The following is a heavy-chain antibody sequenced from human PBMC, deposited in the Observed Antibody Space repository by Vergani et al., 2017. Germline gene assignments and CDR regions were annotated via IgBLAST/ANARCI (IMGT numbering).Heavy chain of an antibody. D-gene: IGHD6-13*01. CDR3: GRGRFGTANAPLGY. V-gene: IGHV1-2*02. Sequence: QGQLVQSGTEVKKPGASVKISCTASGYPFSGYYVHWVRQVPNQGLEWMGWINPLNGVTSYAQIFQGRVTLTRDTTIMTAYMELCGIRSNDTAVYFCGRGRFGTANAPLGYWGQGSLVIVSS. CDR1: GYPFSGYY. J-gene: IGHJ4*02. CDR2: INPLNGVT.